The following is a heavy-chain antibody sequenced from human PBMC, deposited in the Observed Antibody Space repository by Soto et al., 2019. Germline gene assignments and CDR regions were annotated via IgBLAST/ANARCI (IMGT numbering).Heavy chain of an antibody. CDR2: ISSSSSSV. CDR1: GFNIRDHD. V-gene: IGHV3-11*01. D-gene: IGHD3-22*01. Sequence: GRPMRLPCAAAGFNIRDHDMSRVRQAPGKGLEWVSYISSSSSSVYYTDSVKGRFTVSRDDAKNSLYLQMNSLKAEDTAVYYYVRPTYYSDSRGPLGYRGQGTL. CDR3: VRPTYYSDSRGPLGY. J-gene: IGHJ4*02.